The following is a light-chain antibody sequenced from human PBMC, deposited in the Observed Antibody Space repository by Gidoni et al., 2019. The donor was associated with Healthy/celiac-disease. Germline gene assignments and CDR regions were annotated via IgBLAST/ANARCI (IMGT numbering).Light chain of an antibody. CDR1: QSISSY. CDR2: AAS. CDR3: QQSYSTPFT. V-gene: IGKV1-39*01. Sequence: ITCRPSQSISSYLNWYQQKPGKAPKLLIYAASSLQSGVPSRFSGSGSGTDFTLTISSLQPEDFATYYCQQSYSTPFTFGPGTKVDIK. J-gene: IGKJ3*01.